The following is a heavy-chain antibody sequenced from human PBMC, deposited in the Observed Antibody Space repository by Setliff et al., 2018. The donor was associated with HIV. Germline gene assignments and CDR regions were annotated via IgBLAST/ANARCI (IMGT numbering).Heavy chain of an antibody. J-gene: IGHJ4*02. V-gene: IGHV3-7*05. CDR2: IKKDGSEK. D-gene: IGHD6-13*01. CDR3: AKSSGYSSSWYLAD. CDR1: GFTFSDSN. Sequence: PGGSLRLSCAASGFTFSDSNMGWIRQAPGKGLEWVAHIKKDGSEKYYVDSVKGRFTISRENAKKLVSLQLSNLRTDDTAVYYCAKSSGYSSSWYLADWGQGTLVTVSS.